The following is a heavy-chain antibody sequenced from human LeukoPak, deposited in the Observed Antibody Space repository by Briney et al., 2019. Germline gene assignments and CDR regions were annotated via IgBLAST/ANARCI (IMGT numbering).Heavy chain of an antibody. J-gene: IGHJ4*02. Sequence: GGSLRLSCAASGFTFSSYAMSWVRQAPGKGLEWVSAISGSGGSTYYADSVKGRFTISRDNSKNTLYLQMNSLRAEDTAVYYCARVGGYSSSWPDYWGQGTLVTVSS. V-gene: IGHV3-23*01. D-gene: IGHD6-13*01. CDR2: ISGSGGST. CDR1: GFTFSSYA. CDR3: ARVGGYSSSWPDY.